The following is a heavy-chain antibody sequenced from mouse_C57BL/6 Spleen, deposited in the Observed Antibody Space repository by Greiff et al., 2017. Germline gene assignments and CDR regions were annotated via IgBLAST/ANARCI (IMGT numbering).Heavy chain of an antibody. CDR3: ARHRNYGSSYEGAY. Sequence: VQLQQSGGDLVKPGGSLKLSCAASGFTFSSYGMSWVRQTPDKRLGWVATISSGGSYTYYPDSVKGRFTISRDNAKNTLYLQMSSLKSEDTAMYYCARHRNYGSSYEGAYWGQGTLVTVSA. CDR1: GFTFSSYG. CDR2: ISSGGSYT. J-gene: IGHJ3*01. V-gene: IGHV5-6*01. D-gene: IGHD1-1*01.